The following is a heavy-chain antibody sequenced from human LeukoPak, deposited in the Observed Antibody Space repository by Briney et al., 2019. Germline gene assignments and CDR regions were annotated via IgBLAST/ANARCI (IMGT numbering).Heavy chain of an antibody. Sequence: SETLSLTCTVSGGSISSYYWSWIRQPPGKGLEWIGYIYYSGSTNYNPPLKSRVTISVDTSKNQFSLKLSSVTAADTAVYYCARHTGVAGYYYYGMDVWGQGTTVTVSS. CDR3: ARHTGVAGYYYYGMDV. CDR1: GGSISSYY. J-gene: IGHJ6*02. D-gene: IGHD6-19*01. V-gene: IGHV4-59*08. CDR2: IYYSGST.